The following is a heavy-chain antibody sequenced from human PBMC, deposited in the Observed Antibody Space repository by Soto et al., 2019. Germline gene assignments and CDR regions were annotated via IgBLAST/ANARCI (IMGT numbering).Heavy chain of an antibody. CDR2: IYHSGST. CDR1: GGSISSGGYS. CDR3: TRTQKWLAFEY. J-gene: IGHJ4*02. D-gene: IGHD6-19*01. Sequence: PSETLSLTCAVSGGSISSGGYSWSWIRQPPGKGLEWIGYIYHSGSTYYNPSLKSRVTISVDTSKNQFSLMLNSVIDADTAVYYCTRTQKWLAFEYWGQGALVTVSS. V-gene: IGHV4-30-2*02.